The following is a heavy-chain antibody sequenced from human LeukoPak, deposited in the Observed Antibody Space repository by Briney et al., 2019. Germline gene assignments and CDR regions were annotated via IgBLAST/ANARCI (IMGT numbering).Heavy chain of an antibody. CDR1: GFTFSDSY. D-gene: IGHD3-16*01. CDR2: ISDSGGTI. Sequence: AGSLRLSCSASGFTFSDSYMSWIRQVPGKGLEWVSYISDSGGTIYYADSVKGRFTISRDTAKNSLYLQMSSLRAEDTAVYYCAREGGDWGEGYFDSWGQGTLVTVSS. CDR3: AREGGDWGEGYFDS. V-gene: IGHV3-11*01. J-gene: IGHJ4*02.